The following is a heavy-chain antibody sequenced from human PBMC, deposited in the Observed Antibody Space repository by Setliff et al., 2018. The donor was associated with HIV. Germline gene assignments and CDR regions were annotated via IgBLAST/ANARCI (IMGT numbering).Heavy chain of an antibody. V-gene: IGHV3-30*02. J-gene: IGHJ6*02. Sequence: PGGSLRLSCAASRFTFSSYGMHWVRQAPGKGLEWVAFVRYDGTYNYYADSVKGRFTISRDNSKNTLYLQMNSLRADDTAVYFCARPTNIDTLYYGSQTFYMYYYGLDVWGQGTTVTVSS. CDR3: ARPTNIDTLYYGSQTFYMYYYGLDV. CDR1: RFTFSSYG. D-gene: IGHD1-26*01. CDR2: VRYDGTYN.